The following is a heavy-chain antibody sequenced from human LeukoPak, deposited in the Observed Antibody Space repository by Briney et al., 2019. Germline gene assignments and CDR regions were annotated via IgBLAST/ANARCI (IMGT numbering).Heavy chain of an antibody. D-gene: IGHD6-19*01. CDR1: GFTFDEYV. CDR3: AKDQWQAGGFDY. V-gene: IGHV3-43*02. J-gene: IGHJ4*02. Sequence: GWALRLSCAACGFTFDEYVMYGVRQAPGRGVEGVSLISGDGGSTFYADSVKGRFTISRDNSKNSLYLQMNRLRTEDTALYYCAKDQWQAGGFDYWGQGTLVTVSS. CDR2: ISGDGGST.